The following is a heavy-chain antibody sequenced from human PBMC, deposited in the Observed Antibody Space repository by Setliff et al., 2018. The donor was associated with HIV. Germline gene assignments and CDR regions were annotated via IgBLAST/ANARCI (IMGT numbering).Heavy chain of an antibody. Sequence: SETLSLTCAVSGYSISSGYYWGWIRQPPGKGLEWIGSIYHSGSTYYNPSLKSRVTISVDTSKNQFSLKLSSVTAEDTAVYYCARGPGIVATADDYFDYWGQGTLVTVSS. CDR1: GYSISSGYY. CDR2: IYHSGST. D-gene: IGHD5-12*01. V-gene: IGHV4-38-2*01. J-gene: IGHJ4*02. CDR3: ARGPGIVATADDYFDY.